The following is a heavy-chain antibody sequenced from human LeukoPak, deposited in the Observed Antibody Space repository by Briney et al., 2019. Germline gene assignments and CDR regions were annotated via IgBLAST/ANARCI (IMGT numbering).Heavy chain of an antibody. CDR1: GFTVSSNY. J-gene: IGHJ5*02. D-gene: IGHD6-19*01. CDR3: ARDAIAVAGTSWFDP. CDR2: IYSGGST. Sequence: GGSLRLSCAASGFTVSSNYMSWVRQAPGKGLEWVSVIYSGGSTYYADSVKGRFTISRDNSKNTLYLQMNSLRAEDTAVYYCARDAIAVAGTSWFDPWGQGTLVTVSS. V-gene: IGHV3-66*02.